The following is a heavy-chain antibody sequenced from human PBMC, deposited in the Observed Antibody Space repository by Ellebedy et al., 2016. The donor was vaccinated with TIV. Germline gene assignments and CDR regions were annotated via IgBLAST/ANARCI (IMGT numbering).Heavy chain of an antibody. V-gene: IGHV2-70*12. D-gene: IGHD6-19*01. CDR1: GFSLSTSGMC. CDR2: IDWDDDK. Sequence: SGPTLVKPRETLTLTCTFSGFSLSTSGMCVSWIRQPPGKALEWLARIDWDDDKYYSPSLKSRLTITKDTSKNQVVLTMTNMDPVDTATYYCAHRRVPYSSGPGTSGYWYFDLWGRGTLVTVSS. J-gene: IGHJ2*01. CDR3: AHRRVPYSSGPGTSGYWYFDL.